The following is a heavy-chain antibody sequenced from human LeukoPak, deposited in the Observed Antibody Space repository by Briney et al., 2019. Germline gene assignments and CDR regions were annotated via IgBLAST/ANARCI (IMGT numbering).Heavy chain of an antibody. J-gene: IGHJ5*02. D-gene: IGHD2-15*01. CDR2: ISFDATNK. CDR1: GFTFSSYG. Sequence: GGSLRLSCAASGFTFSSYGMHWVRQAPGKGLEWVAVISFDATNKYYADSVKGRFTISRDNSKNTLYLQMNSLRAEDTAVYYCAKALRYCSGGSCFRWFDPWGQGTLVTVSS. V-gene: IGHV3-30*18. CDR3: AKALRYCSGGSCFRWFDP.